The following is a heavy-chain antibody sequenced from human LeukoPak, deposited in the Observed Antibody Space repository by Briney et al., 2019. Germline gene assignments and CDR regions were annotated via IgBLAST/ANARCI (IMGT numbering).Heavy chain of an antibody. CDR2: IKSKTDGGTT. Sequence: GGSLRLSCAASGFTFRSYAMRWVRQAPGKGLEWVGRIKSKTDGGTTDYVAPVKDRFTSSRDDSKNTLYLQMNSLKTEDTAVYYCTTVSGGSCYYWGQGTLVTVSS. D-gene: IGHD2-15*01. V-gene: IGHV3-15*01. J-gene: IGHJ4*02. CDR3: TTVSGGSCYY. CDR1: GFTFRSYA.